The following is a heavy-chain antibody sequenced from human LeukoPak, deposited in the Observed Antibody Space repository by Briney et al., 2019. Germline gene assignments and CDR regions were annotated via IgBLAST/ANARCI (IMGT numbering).Heavy chain of an antibody. D-gene: IGHD3-22*01. Sequence: GGSLRLSCAASGFTFSSYSMNWVRQAPGKGLEWVSSISSSSSYIYYADSVKGRFTISRYNAKNSLYLQMNSLRAEDTAVYYCARDGSGYSDPVDYWGQGTLVTVSS. CDR1: GFTFSSYS. J-gene: IGHJ4*02. CDR3: ARDGSGYSDPVDY. CDR2: ISSSSSYI. V-gene: IGHV3-21*01.